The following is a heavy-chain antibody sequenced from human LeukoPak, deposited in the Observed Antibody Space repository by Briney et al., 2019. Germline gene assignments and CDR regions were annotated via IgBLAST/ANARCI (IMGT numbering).Heavy chain of an antibody. CDR3: PKSGVTFGELLSYYMDV. D-gene: IGHD3-10*01. Sequence: GGSLRLSCAASGFTFSSYGMHWVRQAPGKRLEWVAFIRYDGSNKYYADSVKGRFTISRDNSKNTLYLQMNSLRAEDTALYYCPKSGVTFGELLSYYMDVWGKGTTVTVSS. CDR1: GFTFSSYG. CDR2: IRYDGSNK. V-gene: IGHV3-30*02. J-gene: IGHJ6*03.